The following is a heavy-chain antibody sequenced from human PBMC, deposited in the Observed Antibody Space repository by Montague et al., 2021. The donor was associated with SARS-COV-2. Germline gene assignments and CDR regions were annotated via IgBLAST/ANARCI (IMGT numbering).Heavy chain of an antibody. CDR3: AKDLVLRAARPDALDV. J-gene: IGHJ3*01. D-gene: IGHD6-6*01. CDR2: ISSSTNII. CDR1: GFTFSSYR. Sequence: SLRLSCAASGFTFSSYRVNWVRQAPGKGLEWISYISSSTNIIYYADSVKGRFTIFRDNARNSLYLQMNSLRVDDTAVYYCAKDLVLRAARPDALDVWGQGTVVTVSS. V-gene: IGHV3-48*04.